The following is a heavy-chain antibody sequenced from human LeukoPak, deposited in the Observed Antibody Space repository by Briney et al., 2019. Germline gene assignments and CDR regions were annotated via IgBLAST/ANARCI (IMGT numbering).Heavy chain of an antibody. Sequence: SETLSLTCAVYGGSFSGYYWSWIRQPPGKGLEWIGEINHSGSTNYNPSLKSRVTISVDTSKNQFSLKLSSVTAADTAVCYCARGRYKRELPRVYYMDVWGKGTTVTVSS. V-gene: IGHV4-34*01. CDR3: ARGRYKRELPRVYYMDV. D-gene: IGHD1-14*01. CDR1: GGSFSGYY. J-gene: IGHJ6*03. CDR2: INHSGST.